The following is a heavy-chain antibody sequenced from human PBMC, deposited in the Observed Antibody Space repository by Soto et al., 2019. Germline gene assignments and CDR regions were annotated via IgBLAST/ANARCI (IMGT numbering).Heavy chain of an antibody. D-gene: IGHD6-13*01. J-gene: IGHJ3*02. CDR1: GYTFTSYA. V-gene: IGHV1-3*01. CDR2: INAGNGNT. Sequence: GASVKVSCKASGYTFTSYAMHWVRQAPGQRLEWMGWINAGNGNTKYSQKFQGRVTITRDTSASTAYMELSSLRSEDTAVFYFAGAGYSSSWYPLGFDIWGQGTMVAVSS. CDR3: AGAGYSSSWYPLGFDI.